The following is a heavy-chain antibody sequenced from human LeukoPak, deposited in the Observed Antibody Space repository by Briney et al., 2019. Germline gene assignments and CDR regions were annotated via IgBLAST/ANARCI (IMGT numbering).Heavy chain of an antibody. Sequence: GGSLRLSCAASGFTFSSYSMNWVRQAPGKGLEWVSSISSSSSYIYYADSAKGRFTISRDNAKNSLYLQMNSLRAEDTAVYYCARDFHRRYYDSSGYNAFDIWGQGTMVTVSS. D-gene: IGHD3-22*01. J-gene: IGHJ3*02. CDR1: GFTFSSYS. CDR3: ARDFHRRYYDSSGYNAFDI. CDR2: ISSSSSYI. V-gene: IGHV3-21*01.